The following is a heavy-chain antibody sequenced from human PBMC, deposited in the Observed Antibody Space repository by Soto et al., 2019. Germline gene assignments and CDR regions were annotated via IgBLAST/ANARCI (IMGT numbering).Heavy chain of an antibody. D-gene: IGHD3-3*01. CDR2: ISGSGGNT. J-gene: IGHJ4*01. V-gene: IGHV3-23*01. Sequence: GGSLRLSCAASGFTFSSYAMNWVRQAPGKGLEWVSVISGSGGNTYYADSVKGRFTISRDNSKNTLYLQMNSLGAEDTAIYYCAKDSFAVGDYYFDNWGQGTMVTVSS. CDR1: GFTFSSYA. CDR3: AKDSFAVGDYYFDN.